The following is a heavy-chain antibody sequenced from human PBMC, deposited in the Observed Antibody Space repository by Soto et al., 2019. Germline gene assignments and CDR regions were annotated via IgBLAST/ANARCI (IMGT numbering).Heavy chain of an antibody. CDR3: ASAMTTVTTNDAFDI. CDR2: IYSGGST. CDR1: GFTVSSNY. V-gene: IGHV3-53*01. Sequence: GGSLRLSCAASGFTVSSNYMSWVRQAPGKGLEWVSVIYSGGSTYYADSVKGRFTISRDNSKNTLYLQMNSLRAEDTAVYYCASAMTTVTTNDAFDIWGQGTMVTVSS. D-gene: IGHD4-17*01. J-gene: IGHJ3*02.